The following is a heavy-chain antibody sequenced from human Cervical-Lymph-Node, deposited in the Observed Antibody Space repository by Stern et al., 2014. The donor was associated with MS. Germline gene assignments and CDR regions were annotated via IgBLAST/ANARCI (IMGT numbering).Heavy chain of an antibody. Sequence: EVQLVESGVEVKKPGESLKISCKGSGYNFTTYWIGWMRQMPGKGLEWMGIIYPGDSDIRYSQSFPGPVTISANKSIRTAYMQWNSLKASDTAIYYCARLVMTGAFDIWGQGTMVTASS. CDR1: GYNFTTYW. CDR3: ARLVMTGAFDI. D-gene: IGHD2-21*02. CDR2: IYPGDSDI. J-gene: IGHJ3*02. V-gene: IGHV5-51*03.